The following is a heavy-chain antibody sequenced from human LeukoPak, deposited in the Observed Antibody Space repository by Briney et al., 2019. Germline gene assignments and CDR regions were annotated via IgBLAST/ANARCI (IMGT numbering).Heavy chain of an antibody. CDR3: ARVTRGYFDY. J-gene: IGHJ4*02. V-gene: IGHV4-61*01. CDR1: GGSVSSDSYY. CDR2: IYYSGST. Sequence: KASETLSLTCTVSGGSVSSDSYYWSWIRQPPGKGLEWIGYIYYSGSTNYIPSLKSRVTISVDTSKNQFSLKLSSVTAADTAVYYCARVTRGYFDYWGQGTLVTVSS. D-gene: IGHD2-21*02.